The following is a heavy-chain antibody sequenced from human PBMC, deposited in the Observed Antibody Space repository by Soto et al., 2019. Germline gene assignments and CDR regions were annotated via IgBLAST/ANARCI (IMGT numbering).Heavy chain of an antibody. Sequence: EVQLVESGGGLVKPGGSLRLSCAASGFTFSSYSMNWVRQAPGKGLEWVSSISSSSSYIYYADSVKGRFTISRDNAKNSLYLQMNSLRGEDTAVYYCARVGRYCSGGSCYLGYYYYYMDVWGKGTTVTVSS. CDR3: ARVGRYCSGGSCYLGYYYYYMDV. D-gene: IGHD2-15*01. V-gene: IGHV3-21*01. CDR1: GFTFSSYS. J-gene: IGHJ6*03. CDR2: ISSSSSYI.